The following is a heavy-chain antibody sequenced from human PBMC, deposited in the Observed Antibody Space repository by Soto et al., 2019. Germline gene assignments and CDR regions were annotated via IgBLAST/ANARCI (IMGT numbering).Heavy chain of an antibody. V-gene: IGHV3-48*03. J-gene: IGHJ4*02. Sequence: GGSLRLSCAASGFTFSSYEMNWVRQAPGKGLEWVSYISSSGSTIYYADSVKGRFTISRDNAKNSLYLQMNSLRAEDTAVYYSARELVGATGYWGQGTLVTVSS. CDR1: GFTFSSYE. D-gene: IGHD1-26*01. CDR3: ARELVGATGY. CDR2: ISSSGSTI.